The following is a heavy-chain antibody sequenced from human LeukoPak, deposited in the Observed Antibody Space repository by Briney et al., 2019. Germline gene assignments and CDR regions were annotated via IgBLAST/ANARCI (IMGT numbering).Heavy chain of an antibody. CDR2: ITSSGSTI. CDR1: GFTFSSNE. Sequence: GGSLRLSCAASGFTFSSNEMNWVSQAPGKGLEAESYITSSGSTIHYADSVKCRFTISRAKAKNTLYLKMNCVRGEDTAVYYCAREHGCDYWGQGTLVTVSS. J-gene: IGHJ4*02. V-gene: IGHV3-48*03. CDR3: AREHGCDY.